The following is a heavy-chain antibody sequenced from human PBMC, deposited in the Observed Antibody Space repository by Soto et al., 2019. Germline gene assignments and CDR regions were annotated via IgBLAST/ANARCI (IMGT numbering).Heavy chain of an antibody. CDR3: ARHYDSSGYNYYGMDV. D-gene: IGHD3-22*01. CDR2: IYPGDSDT. J-gene: IGHJ6*02. CDR1: GYSFTSYW. Sequence: GESLKISCKGSGYSFTSYWIGWVRQMPGKGLEWMGIIYPGDSDTRYSPSFQGQVTISADKSISTAYLQWSSLKASDTATYYCARHYDSSGYNYYGMDVWGQGTTVTVSS. V-gene: IGHV5-51*01.